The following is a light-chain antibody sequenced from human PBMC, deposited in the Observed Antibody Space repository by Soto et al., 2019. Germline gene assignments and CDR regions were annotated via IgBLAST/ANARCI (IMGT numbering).Light chain of an antibody. Sequence: EIVLTQSPATLSLSPGERATLSCRASQSVSTYLAWYQQRPGQPPRLLIYDASSRATGIPARFSGSGSGTDFITTISSLENEDFAVYYSQQRSHCPLVTFGPGTRVDV. CDR2: DAS. CDR3: QQRSHCPLVT. J-gene: IGKJ3*01. CDR1: QSVSTY. V-gene: IGKV3-11*01.